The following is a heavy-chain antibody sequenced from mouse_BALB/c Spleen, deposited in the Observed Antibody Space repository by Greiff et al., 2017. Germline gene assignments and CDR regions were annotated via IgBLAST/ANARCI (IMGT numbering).Heavy chain of an antibody. D-gene: IGHD2-4*01. Sequence: EVQVVESGPGLVKPSQSLSLTCSVTGYSITSGYYWNWIRQFPGNKLEWIGYISYDGSNNYNPSLKNRISITRDTSKNQFFLKLNSVTTEDTATYYCARDSYYDYDGGTMDYWGQGTSVTVSS. CDR2: ISYDGSN. J-gene: IGHJ4*01. CDR1: GYSITSGYY. V-gene: IGHV3-6*02. CDR3: ARDSYYDYDGGTMDY.